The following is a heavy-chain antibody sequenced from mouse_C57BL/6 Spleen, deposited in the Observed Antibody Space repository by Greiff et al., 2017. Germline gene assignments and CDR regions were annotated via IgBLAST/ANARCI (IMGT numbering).Heavy chain of an antibody. V-gene: IGHV1-80*01. Sequence: VQLQQSGAELVKPGASVKISCKASGYAFSSYWMNWVKQRPGKGLEWIGQIYPGDGDTNYNGKFKGKATLTADKSSSTAYMQLSSLTSEDSAVYFCAREVYYGSSLDYWGQGTTLTVSS. CDR1: GYAFSSYW. CDR2: IYPGDGDT. D-gene: IGHD1-1*01. J-gene: IGHJ2*01. CDR3: AREVYYGSSLDY.